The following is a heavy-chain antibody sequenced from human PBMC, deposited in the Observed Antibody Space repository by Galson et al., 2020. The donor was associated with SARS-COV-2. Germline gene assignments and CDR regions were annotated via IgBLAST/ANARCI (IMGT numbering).Heavy chain of an antibody. J-gene: IGHJ4*02. Sequence: GESLKISCKVSGYTLTELSMHWVRQAPGKGLEWMGGFDPEDGETIYAQKFQGRVTMTEDTSTDTAYMELSSLRSEDTAVYYCATARNRLRFLEWLLWDYWGQGTLVTVSS. V-gene: IGHV1-24*01. CDR2: FDPEDGET. D-gene: IGHD3-3*01. CDR3: ATARNRLRFLEWLLWDY. CDR1: GYTLTELS.